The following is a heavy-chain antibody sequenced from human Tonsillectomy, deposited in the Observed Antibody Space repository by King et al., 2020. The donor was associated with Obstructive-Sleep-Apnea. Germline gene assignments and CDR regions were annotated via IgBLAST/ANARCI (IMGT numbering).Heavy chain of an antibody. CDR2: ISSSSSTI. D-gene: IGHD6-19*01. Sequence: VQLVESGGGLVQPGGSLRLSCAASGFTFSSYSMNWVRQAPGKGLEWVSYISSSSSTIYYADSVKGRFTISRDNAKNSLYLQMNSLRAEDTAVYYCARDKSSGPRWFDPWGQGTLVTVSS. CDR1: GFTFSSYS. CDR3: ARDKSSGPRWFDP. V-gene: IGHV3-48*04. J-gene: IGHJ5*02.